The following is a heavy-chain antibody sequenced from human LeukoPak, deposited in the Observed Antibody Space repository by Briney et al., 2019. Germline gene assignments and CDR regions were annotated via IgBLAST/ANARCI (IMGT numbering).Heavy chain of an antibody. V-gene: IGHV1-46*01. CDR1: GYTFTNYY. D-gene: IGHD3-10*01. J-gene: IGHJ4*02. Sequence: GASVKVSCKTSGYTFTNYYIHWVRQAPGQGLECMGIINPNGGATSYTQKFQGRVTMIRDTSTSTVYMELSSLRSEDTAVYYCARVMVAWFGDKAFDYWGQGTLVTVSS. CDR2: INPNGGAT. CDR3: ARVMVAWFGDKAFDY.